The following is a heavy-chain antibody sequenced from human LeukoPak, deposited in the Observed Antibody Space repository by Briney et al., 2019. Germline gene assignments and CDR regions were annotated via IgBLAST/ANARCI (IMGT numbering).Heavy chain of an antibody. D-gene: IGHD6-19*01. Sequence: PSETLSLTCTVSGGSISSDYWSXXXQPPGKXLXWXGYIXYRGSANYNPSLKSRVTISVDTPKNXFSLKLSSVTAADTAVYYCARDHTGDSSGPEAAYMDVWGKGTTVTVSS. CDR1: GGSISSDY. CDR3: ARDHTGDSSGPEAAYMDV. CDR2: IXYRGSA. J-gene: IGHJ6*03. V-gene: IGHV4-59*01.